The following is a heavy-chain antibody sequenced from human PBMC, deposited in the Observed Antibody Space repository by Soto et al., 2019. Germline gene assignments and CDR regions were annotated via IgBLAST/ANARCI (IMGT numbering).Heavy chain of an antibody. D-gene: IGHD3-16*01. Sequence: QLQLQESGPGLVKPSETLSLTCTVSGGSISSSSYYWGWIRQPPGKGLEWIGSIYYSGSTYYNPSLKSRVTLSVDTSKNQFSLKLSSVTAADTAVYYCARLRRSVITFGGVMPSFDYWGQGTLVTVSS. V-gene: IGHV4-39*01. CDR3: ARLRRSVITFGGVMPSFDY. CDR1: GGSISSSSYY. CDR2: IYYSGST. J-gene: IGHJ4*02.